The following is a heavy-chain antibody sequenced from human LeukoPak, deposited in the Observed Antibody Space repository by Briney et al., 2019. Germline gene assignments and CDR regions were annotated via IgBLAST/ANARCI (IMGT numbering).Heavy chain of an antibody. J-gene: IGHJ6*04. V-gene: IGHV1-69*06. D-gene: IGHD3-10*01. CDR3: ARESNGSGSYSVWYYYGMDV. CDR1: GGTFSSYA. CDR2: IIPIFGTA. Sequence: SVKVSCKASGGTFSSYAISWVRQAPGQGLEWMGGIIPIFGTANYAQKFQGRVTITADKSTSTAYMELSSLRSEDTAVYYCARESNGSGSYSVWYYYGMDVWGKGTTVTVSS.